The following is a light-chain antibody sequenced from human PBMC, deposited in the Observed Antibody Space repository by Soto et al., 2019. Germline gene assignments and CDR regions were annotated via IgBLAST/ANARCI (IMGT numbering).Light chain of an antibody. CDR3: GTWDNSLNSWV. CDR2: QND. CDR1: SSNIGRHF. Sequence: QSVLTQPPSVSAAPGQKVTISCSGSSSNIGRHFVSLYQQLPGAAPKLPIDQNDKRPSGIPDRFAGSKSGTSATLGITGLQPGDEADYYCGTWDNSLNSWVFGGGTKLTVL. V-gene: IGLV1-51*02. J-gene: IGLJ3*02.